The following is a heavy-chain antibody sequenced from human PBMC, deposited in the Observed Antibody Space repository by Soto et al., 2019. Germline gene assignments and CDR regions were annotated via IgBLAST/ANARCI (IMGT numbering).Heavy chain of an antibody. CDR1: GYTFTSYN. CDR3: FRGGFPDYGKEGRY. CDR2: IYASGGST. D-gene: IGHD4-17*01. Sequence: GASVKVSCKASGYTFTSYNVRWVRQAPGQGLEWMGIIYASGGSTTYAQNFQGRLTVTRDTSTSTVYMELSSLRSDDTAVYYSFRGGFPDYGKEGRYWGQGTLVTVPS. J-gene: IGHJ4*02. V-gene: IGHV1-46*01.